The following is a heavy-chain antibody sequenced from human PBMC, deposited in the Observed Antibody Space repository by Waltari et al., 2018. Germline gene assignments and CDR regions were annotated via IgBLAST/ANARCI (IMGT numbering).Heavy chain of an antibody. V-gene: IGHV4-59*01. J-gene: IGHJ4*02. CDR3: ARSSFNYYDSSGYYSLFDY. D-gene: IGHD3-22*01. CDR1: GGSISSYY. Sequence: QVRLQESGPGLVKPSETLSLTCTVSGGSISSYYWSWIRQPPGKGLEGIGYIYYSGSTNYNPSLKSRVTISVDTSKNQFSLKLSSVTAADTAVYYCARSSFNYYDSSGYYSLFDYWGQGTLVTVSS. CDR2: IYYSGST.